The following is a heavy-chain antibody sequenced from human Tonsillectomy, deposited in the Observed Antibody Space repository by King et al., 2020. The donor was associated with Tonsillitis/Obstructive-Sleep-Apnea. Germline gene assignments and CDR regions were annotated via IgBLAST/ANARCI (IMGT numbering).Heavy chain of an antibody. Sequence: VQLVESGGDLVQPGGSLKLYCAASGFTFSASSMHWVRQASGKGLEWVGRIRSKANTYATAYAASVKGRFTISRDDSKNTAYLQMNSLTAEDTAVYYCSPEGTGFGSWGQGTLVTVSS. CDR1: GFTFSASS. CDR2: IRSKANTYAT. J-gene: IGHJ4*02. D-gene: IGHD1-1*01. CDR3: SPEGTGFGS. V-gene: IGHV3-73*01.